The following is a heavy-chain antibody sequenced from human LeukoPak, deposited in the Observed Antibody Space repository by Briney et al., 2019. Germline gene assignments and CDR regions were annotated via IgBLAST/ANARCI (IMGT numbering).Heavy chain of an antibody. CDR1: GYTLTELS. V-gene: IGHV1-24*01. CDR2: FDPEDGET. Sequence: ASVKVSCKVSGYTLTELSMHWVRQAPGKGLEWMGGFDPEDGETIYAQKFQGRVTMTEDTSTDTAYMELSSLRSEDTAVYYCATEGRNYYDSSGYFSWFDPWGQGTLVTVSS. D-gene: IGHD3-22*01. CDR3: ATEGRNYYDSSGYFSWFDP. J-gene: IGHJ5*02.